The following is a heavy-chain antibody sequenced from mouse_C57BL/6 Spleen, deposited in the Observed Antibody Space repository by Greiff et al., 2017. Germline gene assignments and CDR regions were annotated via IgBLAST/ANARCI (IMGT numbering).Heavy chain of an antibody. CDR1: GYTFTDYE. Sequence: QVQLQQSGAELVRPGASVTLSCKASGYTFTDYEMHWVKQTPVHGLEWIGAIDPETGGTAYNQKFKGKAILTADKSSSTAYMELRSLTSEDAAVYYCTRSVGFAYWGQGTLVTVSA. CDR3: TRSVGFAY. CDR2: IDPETGGT. V-gene: IGHV1-15*01. J-gene: IGHJ3*01.